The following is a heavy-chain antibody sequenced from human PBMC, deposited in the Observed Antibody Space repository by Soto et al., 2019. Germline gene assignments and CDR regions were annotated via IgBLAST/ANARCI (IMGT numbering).Heavy chain of an antibody. CDR1: GFTFSSYG. D-gene: IGHD2-15*01. CDR2: ISYDGFNQ. CDR3: ARSVGGSSYFVSDY. V-gene: IGHV3-30*03. Sequence: QVQLVESGGGVVQPGRSLRLSCVTSGFTFSSYGMHWVRQAPGKGLEWVAVISYDGFNQYYADAMKGRFTISRDNSKNTLYLEMNSLRAEDTAVYYCARSVGGSSYFVSDYWGQGNLVTVSS. J-gene: IGHJ4*02.